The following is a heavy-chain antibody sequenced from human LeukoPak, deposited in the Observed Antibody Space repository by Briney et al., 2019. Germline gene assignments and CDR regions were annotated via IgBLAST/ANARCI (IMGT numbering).Heavy chain of an antibody. Sequence: AAVKVSCKASGYTFTSYGIRWVRQAPGQGLEWMGWISAYNGNTNYAQKLQGRITMTTDTSTRTAYMERRSLTSDDTAVYYCASLERGYWGQGTLVTVSS. D-gene: IGHD1-1*01. CDR1: GYTFTSYG. CDR2: ISAYNGNT. J-gene: IGHJ4*02. CDR3: ASLERGY. V-gene: IGHV1-18*01.